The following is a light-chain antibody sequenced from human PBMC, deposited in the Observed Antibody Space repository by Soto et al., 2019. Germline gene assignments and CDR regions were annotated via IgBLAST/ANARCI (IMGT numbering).Light chain of an antibody. J-gene: IGKJ1*01. Sequence: DIQMTQSPSTLSASVGDRVTITCRASQGISCWLAWYQQKPGKAPKLLIYDASSLESGVPSRFSGSGSGTEFTITISSLQPDDFATYYCQPYNSYWTFGQGTKVEIK. CDR1: QGISCW. CDR2: DAS. V-gene: IGKV1-5*01. CDR3: QPYNSYWT.